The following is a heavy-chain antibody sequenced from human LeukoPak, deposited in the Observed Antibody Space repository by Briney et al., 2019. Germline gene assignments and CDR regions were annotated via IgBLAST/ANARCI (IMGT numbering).Heavy chain of an antibody. D-gene: IGHD6-13*01. Sequence: GGSLRLSCAASGVSVSSNFMIWVRQAPGKGLEWVSLIYSGGETSYADSVKGRLSISRDNSKNTLYLQMNSLRVEDTAVYYCTRDPPAVAINTYAWGQGTLVTVSS. CDR2: IYSGGET. CDR3: TRDPPAVAINTYA. CDR1: GVSVSSNF. J-gene: IGHJ5*02. V-gene: IGHV3-66*01.